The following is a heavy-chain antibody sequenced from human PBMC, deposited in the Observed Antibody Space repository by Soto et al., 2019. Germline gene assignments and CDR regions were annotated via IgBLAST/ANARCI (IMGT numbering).Heavy chain of an antibody. D-gene: IGHD2-15*01. CDR1: GDTRTDFS. J-gene: IGHJ6*02. Sequence: GASVKVSCKASGDTRTDFSMHWVRQAPGQRPEWMGWLSVGNGDTKYSQKFQGRVTITRDTSARTAHMELSNLRSEDTAVYYCATSEGDCGGGSCYNYFYYYGMDVWGQGTTVTVSS. CDR2: LSVGNGDT. CDR3: ATSEGDCGGGSCYNYFYYYGMDV. V-gene: IGHV1-3*01.